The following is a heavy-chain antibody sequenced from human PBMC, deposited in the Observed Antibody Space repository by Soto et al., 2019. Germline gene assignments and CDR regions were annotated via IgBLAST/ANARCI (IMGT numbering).Heavy chain of an antibody. Sequence: GGSLRLSCAASGFTFSSYAMSWVRQAPGKGLEWVSSISGSSGSTYNADFVRGRFTISRDKSKNTLYLQMNSLRAEDTAVYYRAKDIVVVVAAGDAFDIWGQGTMVTVSS. D-gene: IGHD2-15*01. CDR3: AKDIVVVVAAGDAFDI. J-gene: IGHJ3*02. CDR1: GFTFSSYA. CDR2: ISGSSGST. V-gene: IGHV3-23*01.